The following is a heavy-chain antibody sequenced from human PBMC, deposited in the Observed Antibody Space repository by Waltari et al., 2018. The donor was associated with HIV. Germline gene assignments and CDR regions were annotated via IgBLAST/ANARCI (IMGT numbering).Heavy chain of an antibody. CDR1: GFTFSVSA. CDR2: IRSKPNTYET. V-gene: IGHV3-73*02. CDR3: ARLDEVYYSGMDV. Sequence: EVQLVESGGGLVQPGGSLKLSCAASGFTFSVSAVHWVRQASGKGLEWVGRIRSKPNTYETAYAASVKGRFTISRDDSKNTAYLQMNSLKTEDTAVYYCARLDEVYYSGMDVWGQGTTVTVSS. J-gene: IGHJ6*02.